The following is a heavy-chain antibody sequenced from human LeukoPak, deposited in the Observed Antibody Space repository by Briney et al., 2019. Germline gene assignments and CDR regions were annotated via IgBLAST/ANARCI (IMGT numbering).Heavy chain of an antibody. CDR1: GFTFSSYS. CDR3: AKNYDSSGYYPQSY. CDR2: ISGSGGST. V-gene: IGHV3-23*01. Sequence: PGGSLRLSCAASGFTFSSYSMNWVRQAPGKGLEWVSAISGSGGSTYYADSVKGRFTISRDNSRNTLYLQMNSLRAEDTAVYYCAKNYDSSGYYPQSYWGQGTLVTVSS. D-gene: IGHD3-22*01. J-gene: IGHJ4*02.